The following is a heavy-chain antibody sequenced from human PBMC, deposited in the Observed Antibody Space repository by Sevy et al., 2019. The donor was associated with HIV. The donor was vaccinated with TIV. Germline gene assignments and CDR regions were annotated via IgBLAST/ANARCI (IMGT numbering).Heavy chain of an antibody. Sequence: GGSLRLSCATSGFTFSSNWMTWVRQATGKGLEWVANVKQDMSEKYYADSVKGRFTISRDNAKNSLYLEMNSLRAEDTAVYYCARAQQIAMLVVIGGLYFDFWGQGTLVTVSS. CDR2: VKQDMSEK. J-gene: IGHJ4*02. V-gene: IGHV3-7*01. CDR1: GFTFSSNW. CDR3: ARAQQIAMLVVIGGLYFDF. D-gene: IGHD2-21*01.